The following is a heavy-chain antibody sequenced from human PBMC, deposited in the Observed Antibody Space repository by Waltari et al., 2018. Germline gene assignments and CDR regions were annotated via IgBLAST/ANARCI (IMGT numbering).Heavy chain of an antibody. CDR3: ARSNRDYYYYYMDV. CDR1: GFTFSSYS. V-gene: IGHV3-21*01. D-gene: IGHD3-16*02. Sequence: EVQLVESGGGLVKPGGSLRLSCAASGFTFSSYSMNWVRQAPGKGLELVSSISSSSSYIYYADSVKGRFTISRDNAKNSLYLQMNSLRAEDTAVYYCARSNRDYYYYYMDVWGKGTTVTVSS. CDR2: ISSSSSYI. J-gene: IGHJ6*03.